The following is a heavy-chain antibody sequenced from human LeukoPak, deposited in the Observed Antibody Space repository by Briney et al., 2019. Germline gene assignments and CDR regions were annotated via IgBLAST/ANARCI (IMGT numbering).Heavy chain of an antibody. V-gene: IGHV4-38-2*02. CDR2: FHHSGST. CDR3: ARREGYNFDY. Sequence: TSETLSLTCSVSGYSISSGFYWDWIRQPPGKGLEWIGSFHHSGSTPYNPSLNSRVSISVDTSKNQLSLKLSSVPAADTAVYYCARREGYNFDYWGQGTLVTVSS. D-gene: IGHD5-24*01. CDR1: GYSISSGFY. J-gene: IGHJ4*02.